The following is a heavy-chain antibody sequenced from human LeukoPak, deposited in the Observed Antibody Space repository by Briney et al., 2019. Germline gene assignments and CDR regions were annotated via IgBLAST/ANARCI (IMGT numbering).Heavy chain of an antibody. CDR2: IHTSGRI. Sequence: PSEILSLCNTVSGACINNYYWSWLRPPAERGLDWIGRIHTSGRINYNPSLKSRVTLSVDTSKNPFSLKLSSVTAADTAVYYFAKPGANNYAYIELWGQGTLVTVSS. CDR1: GACINNYY. D-gene: IGHD5-18*01. CDR3: AKPGANNYAYIEL. V-gene: IGHV4-4*07. J-gene: IGHJ4*02.